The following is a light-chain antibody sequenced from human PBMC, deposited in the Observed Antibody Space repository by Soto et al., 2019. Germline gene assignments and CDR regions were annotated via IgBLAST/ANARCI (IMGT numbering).Light chain of an antibody. Sequence: EIVLTQSPATVTVSPGERVTLSCRASENINNYLAWYQQRPGQAPRLLIYEASSRATGVPARFIGSGSGTYFPPTISSLEPEDFAIYYCQKRGNWPHFGQGTRLEIK. J-gene: IGKJ5*01. CDR2: EAS. CDR1: ENINNY. V-gene: IGKV3-11*01. CDR3: QKRGNWPH.